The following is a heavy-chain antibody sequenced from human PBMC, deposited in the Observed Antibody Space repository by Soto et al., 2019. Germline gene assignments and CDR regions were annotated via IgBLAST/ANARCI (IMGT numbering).Heavy chain of an antibody. Sequence: GESLKISCKGSGYSFTSYWIGWVRQMPGKGLEWMGIIYPGDSDTRYSPSFQGQVTISADKSISTAYLQWSSLKASDTAMYYCARQNSYGYYYYSMDVWGQGTTVTVSS. J-gene: IGHJ6*02. CDR1: GYSFTSYW. CDR3: ARQNSYGYYYYSMDV. V-gene: IGHV5-51*01. D-gene: IGHD5-18*01. CDR2: IYPGDSDT.